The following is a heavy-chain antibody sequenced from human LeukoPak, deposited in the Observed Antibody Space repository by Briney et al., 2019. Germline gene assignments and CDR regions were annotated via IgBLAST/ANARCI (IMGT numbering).Heavy chain of an antibody. D-gene: IGHD3-16*02. CDR3: ARTYDYVWGSYRLGEGDY. Sequence: PSETLSLTCTVSGGSISSGGYYWSWIRQHPGKGLEWIGYIYYSGSTYYNPSLKSRVTISVDTSKNQFSLKLSSVTAADTAVYYCARTYDYVWGSYRLGEGDYWGQGTLVTVSS. CDR1: GGSISSGGYY. V-gene: IGHV4-31*03. CDR2: IYYSGST. J-gene: IGHJ4*02.